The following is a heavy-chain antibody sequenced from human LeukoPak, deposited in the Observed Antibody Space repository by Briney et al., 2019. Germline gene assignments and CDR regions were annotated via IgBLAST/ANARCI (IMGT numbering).Heavy chain of an antibody. CDR2: IWYDGSNI. CDR1: GISFSSHG. J-gene: IGHJ4*02. CDR3: ARARNDYDSNGFSLRDY. D-gene: IGHD3-22*01. Sequence: PGGSLRLSCAASGISFSSHGMHWVRQAPGKGLEWVAVIWYDGSNIYYTDSVKGRFTISRDNSKNTLYLQMNSLRAEDTALYYCARARNDYDSNGFSLRDYWGQGTLVTVSS. V-gene: IGHV3-33*01.